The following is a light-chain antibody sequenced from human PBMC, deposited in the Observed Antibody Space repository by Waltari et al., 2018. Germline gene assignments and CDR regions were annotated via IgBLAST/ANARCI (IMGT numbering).Light chain of an antibody. CDR3: NSRDSSGTPYV. Sequence: SSELTQDPAVSVALGQTVRITCQGDSLRSYYASWYQQKPGRAPVLVIYGKNNRPSGIPDRFSGSSSGNTASLTITGAQAEDEADYYCNSRDSSGTPYVFGTGTKVTVL. J-gene: IGLJ1*01. CDR2: GKN. V-gene: IGLV3-19*01. CDR1: SLRSYY.